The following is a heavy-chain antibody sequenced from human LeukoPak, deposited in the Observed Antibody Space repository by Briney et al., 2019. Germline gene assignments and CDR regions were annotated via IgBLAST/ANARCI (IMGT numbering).Heavy chain of an antibody. J-gene: IGHJ5*02. CDR3: ARVPHGETIFGVVLYWFDP. CDR2: IYNTGST. CDR1: SYSISSGYY. Sequence: SETLSLTCTVSSYSISSGYYWGWIRQPPGKGLEWIGSIYNTGSTFYNQSLKSRVTISIDTSKNQFSLKLNSVTAADTAVYYCARVPHGETIFGVVLYWFDPWGQGTLVTVFS. D-gene: IGHD3-3*01. V-gene: IGHV4-38-2*02.